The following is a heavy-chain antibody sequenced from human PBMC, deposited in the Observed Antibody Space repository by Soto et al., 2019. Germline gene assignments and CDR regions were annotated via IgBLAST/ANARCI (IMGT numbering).Heavy chain of an antibody. D-gene: IGHD6-13*01. CDR2: ISAYNGKT. CDR3: ARAGFSTRWLGILATGVHGVEIAY. J-gene: IGHJ4*02. V-gene: IGHV1-18*01. CDR1: GYTFISYG. Sequence: QVQLVQSGAEVKKTGASVEVSCKACGYTFISYGISWVRQAPGQGLEWMGWISAYNGKTNYAQKFQGRVTMTTDTSTSIAYMELRSLRSDDTAVYYCARAGFSTRWLGILATGVHGVEIAYWGQGTLVTVSS.